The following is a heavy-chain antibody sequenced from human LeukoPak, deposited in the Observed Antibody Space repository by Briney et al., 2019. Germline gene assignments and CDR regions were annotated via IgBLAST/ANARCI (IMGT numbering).Heavy chain of an antibody. CDR1: GFTFSSYW. CDR3: STGSGHAFDI. J-gene: IGHJ3*02. D-gene: IGHD3-10*01. V-gene: IGHV3-74*01. Sequence: GGSLGLSCAASGFTFSSYWMHWVRQVPGKGLVWVSRINSDGSSTSYADSVKGRFTITRDNARNTLYVQMNSLSAEDTAVYYCSTGSGHAFDIWGRGTMVTVSS. CDR2: INSDGSST.